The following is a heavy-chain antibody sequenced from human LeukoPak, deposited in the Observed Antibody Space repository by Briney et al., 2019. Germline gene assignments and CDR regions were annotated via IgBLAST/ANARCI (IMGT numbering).Heavy chain of an antibody. J-gene: IGHJ3*02. D-gene: IGHD5-18*01. V-gene: IGHV4-34*01. CDR3: ARSQLISDAFDI. Sequence: SETLSLTCAVYGGPFSGYYWSWIRQPPGKGLEWIGEINHSGSTNYNPSLKSRVTISVDTSKNQFSLKLSSVTAADTAVYYCARSQLISDAFDIWGQGTMVTVSS. CDR1: GGPFSGYY. CDR2: INHSGST.